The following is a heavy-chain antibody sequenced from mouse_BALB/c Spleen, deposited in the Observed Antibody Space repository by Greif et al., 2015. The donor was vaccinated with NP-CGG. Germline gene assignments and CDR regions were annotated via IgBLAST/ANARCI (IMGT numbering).Heavy chain of an antibody. J-gene: IGHJ4*01. D-gene: IGHD2-14*01. CDR1: GFSLTSYG. CDR3: ARDRYDVGNAMDY. V-gene: IGHV2-9*02. Sequence: QVQLQQSGPGLVAPSQSLSITCTVSGFSLTSYGVHWVRQPPGKGLEWLGVIWAGGSTNYNSALMSRLSISKDNSKSQVFLKMNSLQTDDTAMYYCARDRYDVGNAMDYWGQGTSVTVSS. CDR2: IWAGGST.